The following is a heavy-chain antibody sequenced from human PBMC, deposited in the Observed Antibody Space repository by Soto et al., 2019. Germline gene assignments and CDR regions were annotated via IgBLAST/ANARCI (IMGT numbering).Heavy chain of an antibody. CDR2: IYYSGST. D-gene: IGHD2-2*01. J-gene: IGHJ5*02. Sequence: PSETLSLTCTVSVGSISSSSYYWCWIRQPPGKGLEWIGSIYYSGSTYYNPSLKSRVTISVDTSKNQFSLKLSSVTAADTAVYYCARRLRPALFDPWGQGTLVTVSS. CDR1: VGSISSSSYY. V-gene: IGHV4-39*01. CDR3: ARRLRPALFDP.